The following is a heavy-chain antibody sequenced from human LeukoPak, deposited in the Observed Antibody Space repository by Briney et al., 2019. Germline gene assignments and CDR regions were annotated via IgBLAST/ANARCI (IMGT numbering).Heavy chain of an antibody. CDR1: GYTFTSYY. CDR3: ARDGPRIAALGEDFDY. D-gene: IGHD6-6*01. CDR2: INPSGGST. Sequence: ASVKVSCKASGYTFTSYYMHWVRQAPGQGLEWMGIINPSGGSTSYAQKFQGRVTMTRDTSTSTVYMELSSLRSEDTAVYYCARDGPRIAALGEDFDYWGQGALVTVSS. V-gene: IGHV1-46*01. J-gene: IGHJ4*02.